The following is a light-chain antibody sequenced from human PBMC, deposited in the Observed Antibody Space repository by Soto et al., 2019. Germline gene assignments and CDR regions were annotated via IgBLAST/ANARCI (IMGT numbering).Light chain of an antibody. Sequence: QSALTQPASVSGSPGQSITISCTGTGSDIGGYNYVSWYQQHPGKAPKVMIYEVSNRPSGVSNRFSASKSGNTASLTISGLLAEDEADYYCTSYTSSSSVVFGGGTKLTVL. J-gene: IGLJ2*01. CDR2: EVS. CDR3: TSYTSSSSVV. V-gene: IGLV2-14*01. CDR1: GSDIGGYNY.